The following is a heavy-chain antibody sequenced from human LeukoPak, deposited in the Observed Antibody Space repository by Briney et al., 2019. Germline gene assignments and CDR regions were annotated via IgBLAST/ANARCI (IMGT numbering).Heavy chain of an antibody. V-gene: IGHV1-18*01. D-gene: IGHD1-26*01. CDR1: GYTFTSYG. Sequence: ASVKVSCKASGYTFTSYGISWVRQAPGQGLEWMGWISAYNGNTNYAQKLQGRVTMTEDTSTDTAYMELSSLRSEDTAVYYCATASEWELSFYAFDIWGQGTMVTVSS. CDR2: ISAYNGNT. J-gene: IGHJ3*02. CDR3: ATASEWELSFYAFDI.